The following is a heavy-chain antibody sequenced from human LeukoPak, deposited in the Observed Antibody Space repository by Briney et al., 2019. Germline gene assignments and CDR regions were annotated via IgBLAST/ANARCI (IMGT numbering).Heavy chain of an antibody. CDR3: ARNLHYYDSSGPNDAFDI. CDR1: GYTFTGYY. CDR2: ISTYNTNT. J-gene: IGHJ3*02. V-gene: IGHV1-18*04. D-gene: IGHD3-22*01. Sequence: ASVKVSCKASGYTFTGYYMHWVRQAPGQGLEWMGWISTYNTNTNYAQKFQGRVTMTTDTSTTTAYMELRSLRSDDTAVYYCARNLHYYDSSGPNDAFDIWGQGTMVTVSS.